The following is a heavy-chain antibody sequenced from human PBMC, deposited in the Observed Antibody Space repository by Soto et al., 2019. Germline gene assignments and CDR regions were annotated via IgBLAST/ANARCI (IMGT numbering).Heavy chain of an antibody. CDR2: IWYDGINK. D-gene: IGHD3-10*01. Sequence: QVQLVESGGGVVQPGRSLRLSCAASGFTFSSYGMHWVRQAPGKGLEWVAVIWYDGINKYYADSVKGRFTISRDNSKNTVSLQVNSLRADDTAVYYCARDHDYGSGSYYKAFGCWGQGTLVSVSS. CDR3: ARDHDYGSGSYYKAFGC. J-gene: IGHJ4*02. V-gene: IGHV3-33*01. CDR1: GFTFSSYG.